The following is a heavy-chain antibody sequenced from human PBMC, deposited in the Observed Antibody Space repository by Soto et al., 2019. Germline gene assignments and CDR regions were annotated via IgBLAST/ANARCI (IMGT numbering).Heavy chain of an antibody. D-gene: IGHD2-15*01. V-gene: IGHV4-39*01. Sequence: QLQLQESGPGLVKTSETLSLTCTVSGGSISSSSYYWGWIRQPPGKGLEWIGSIYYSGSTYYNPSLKSRVTISVDTSKNQFSLKLSSVTAADTTVYYCARTDASSGGSFDYYYYYYMDVWGKGTTVTVSS. CDR2: IYYSGST. J-gene: IGHJ6*03. CDR1: GGSISSSSYY. CDR3: ARTDASSGGSFDYYYYYYMDV.